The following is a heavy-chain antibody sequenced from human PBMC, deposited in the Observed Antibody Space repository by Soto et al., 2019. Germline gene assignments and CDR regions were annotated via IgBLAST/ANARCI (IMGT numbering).Heavy chain of an antibody. V-gene: IGHV4-34*01. Sequence: PSETLSLTCTVYGETFSGVYWNWIRQPPGKGLEWIGEINHRGRSNYNPSLKSRVTISVDTSKNQFSLKLDSVTAADTAVYYCARYGLSGWLFDYWGQGIQVTVSS. J-gene: IGHJ4*02. CDR3: ARYGLSGWLFDY. CDR2: INHRGRS. D-gene: IGHD6-19*01. CDR1: GETFSGVY.